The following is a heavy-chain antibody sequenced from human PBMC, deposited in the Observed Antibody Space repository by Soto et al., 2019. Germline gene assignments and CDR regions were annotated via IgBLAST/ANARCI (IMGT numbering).Heavy chain of an antibody. CDR3: ARDRRWLPRGPNNWLDL. D-gene: IGHD5-12*01. CDR2: IYYDGNS. CDR1: GGSINSGDYY. J-gene: IGHJ5*02. Sequence: RSLTCTVSGGSINSGDYYWTWVRQPPGKGLEWIGYIYYDGNSQHNPSLKSRVTMSIDTSKNQFSLNLSSVTAADTAVYYCARDRRWLPRGPNNWLDLWGQGTQVTVSS. V-gene: IGHV4-30-4*01.